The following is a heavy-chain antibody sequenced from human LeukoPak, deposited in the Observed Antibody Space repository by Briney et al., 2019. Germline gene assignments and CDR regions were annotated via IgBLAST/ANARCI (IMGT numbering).Heavy chain of an antibody. CDR2: IYTSGST. D-gene: IGHD4-11*01. CDR3: ASEMGPVSLYYYYGMDV. J-gene: IGHJ6*02. CDR1: GGSISSYY. Sequence: PSETLSLTRTVSGGSISSYYWSWIRQPAGKGLEWIGRIYTSGSTNYNPSLKSRVTMSVDTSKNQFSLKLSSVTAADTAVYYCASEMGPVSLYYYYGMDVWGQGTTVTVSS. V-gene: IGHV4-4*07.